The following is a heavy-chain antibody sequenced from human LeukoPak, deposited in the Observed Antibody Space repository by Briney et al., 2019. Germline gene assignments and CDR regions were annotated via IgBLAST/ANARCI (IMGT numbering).Heavy chain of an antibody. CDR3: AKELPMVRGVRGYYYYVLDV. V-gene: IGHV3-23*01. CDR2: ISGSGGRT. J-gene: IGHJ6*02. Sequence: PGGSLTLSCAASGFTFKSYAMPWVRQAPGKGLAWVSAISGSGGRTDYAASVKGRFTISRDNSKNTLYLQMNSVRAEDTAVYYCAKELPMVRGVRGYYYYVLDVWGQGTTVTVSS. D-gene: IGHD3-10*01. CDR1: GFTFKSYA.